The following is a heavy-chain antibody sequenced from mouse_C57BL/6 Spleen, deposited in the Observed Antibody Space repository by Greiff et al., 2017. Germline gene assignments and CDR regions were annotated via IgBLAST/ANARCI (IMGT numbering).Heavy chain of an antibody. CDR1: GYAFSSSW. V-gene: IGHV1-82*01. D-gene: IGHD1-1*01. CDR2: IYPGDGDT. CDR3: ARSNYGSSYGTY. J-gene: IGHJ3*01. Sequence: VQLQQSGPELVKPGASVKISCKASGYAFSSSWLNWVKQRPGKGLEWIGRIYPGDGDTNYNGKFKGKATLTADKSSSTAYMQLSSLTSEDSAVYFCARSNYGSSYGTYWGQGTLVTVSA.